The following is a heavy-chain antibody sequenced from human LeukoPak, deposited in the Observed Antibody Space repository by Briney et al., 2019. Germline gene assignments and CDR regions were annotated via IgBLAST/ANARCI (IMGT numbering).Heavy chain of an antibody. Sequence: GGSLRLSCAASGFTFSNHSMNWVRQVPGKGLEWISYISSSSSARYYAGSVKGRFTISRDNAKNSLYLQMSSLRAEDTAIYYCARDVPLMGASKTRYFDYWGQGTLVTVSS. CDR1: GFTFSNHS. CDR2: ISSSSSAR. V-gene: IGHV3-48*04. J-gene: IGHJ4*02. D-gene: IGHD1-26*01. CDR3: ARDVPLMGASKTRYFDY.